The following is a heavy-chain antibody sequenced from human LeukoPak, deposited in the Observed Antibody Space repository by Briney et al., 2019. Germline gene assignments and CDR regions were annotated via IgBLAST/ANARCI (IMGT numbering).Heavy chain of an antibody. CDR1: GYTLTELS. D-gene: IGHD3-10*01. CDR3: APARGVYNWFDP. V-gene: IGHV1-24*01. Sequence: GASVKVSCKVSGYTLTELSMHWVRQAPGKGLEWTGGFDPEDGETIYAQKFQGRVTMTEDTSTDTAYMELSSLRSVDTAVYYCAPARGVYNWFDPWGQGTLVTVSS. CDR2: FDPEDGET. J-gene: IGHJ5*02.